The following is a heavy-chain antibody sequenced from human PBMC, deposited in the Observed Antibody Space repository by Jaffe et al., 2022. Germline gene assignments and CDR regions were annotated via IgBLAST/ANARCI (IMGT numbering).Heavy chain of an antibody. J-gene: IGHJ4*02. Sequence: QVQLVQSGAEVKKPGASVKVSCKASGYTFTGYYMHWVRQAPGQGLEWMGRINPNSGGTNYAQKFQGRVTMTRDTSISTAYMELSRLRSDDTAVYYCARDSITMVQGVIITYTFGYWGQGTLVTVSS. CDR1: GYTFTGYY. CDR3: ARDSITMVQGVIITYTFGY. CDR2: INPNSGGT. V-gene: IGHV1-2*06. D-gene: IGHD3-10*01.